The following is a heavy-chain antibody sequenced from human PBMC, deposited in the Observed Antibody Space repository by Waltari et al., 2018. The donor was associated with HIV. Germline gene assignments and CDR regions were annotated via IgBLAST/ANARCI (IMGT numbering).Heavy chain of an antibody. CDR1: GFSVRNHW. Sequence: VQLVESGGGSIKTGGSLRLSCAGSGFSVRNHWMDWVRQGPGKGLVWGARINSDGGTRNYGDAVKGLFVISRDNSRNTVYLQLNSVKVEDTAVYFCARASHYIEFSTFDGDYYFDLWGRGTRVAASS. D-gene: IGHD3-9*01. CDR3: ARASHYIEFSTFDGDYYFDL. J-gene: IGHJ4*02. CDR2: INSDGGTR. V-gene: IGHV3-74*01.